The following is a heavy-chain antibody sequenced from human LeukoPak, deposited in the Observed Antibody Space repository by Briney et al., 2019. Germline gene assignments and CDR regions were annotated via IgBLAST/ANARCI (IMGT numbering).Heavy chain of an antibody. Sequence: GGSLRLSCAASGFTFSSYSMNWVRQAPGKGLEWVSYISSSSSTIYYADSVKGRFTISRDNAKNSLYLQMNSLRAEDTAVYYCARDSSSTSLGTWGQGTLVTVSS. CDR3: ARDSSSTSLGT. J-gene: IGHJ5*02. D-gene: IGHD2-2*01. CDR2: ISSSSSTI. CDR1: GFTFSSYS. V-gene: IGHV3-48*04.